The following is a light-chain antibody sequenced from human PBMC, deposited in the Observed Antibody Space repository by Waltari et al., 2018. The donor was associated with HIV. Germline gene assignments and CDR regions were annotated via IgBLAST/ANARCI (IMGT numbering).Light chain of an antibody. V-gene: IGLV2-14*03. Sequence: QSALTQPASVSGSPGQSITISCTGTSSDVGGYNYVSWYQQHPGKAPKLMIYDVSNRPSGVSNRFSGSKSGNTAALTISVLQAEDEADYYYSSYTSSSTLWVFGGGTKLTVL. J-gene: IGLJ3*02. CDR2: DVS. CDR3: SSYTSSSTLWV. CDR1: SSDVGGYNY.